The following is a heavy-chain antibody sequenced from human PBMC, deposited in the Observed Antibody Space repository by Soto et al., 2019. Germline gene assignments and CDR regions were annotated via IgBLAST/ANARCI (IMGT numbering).Heavy chain of an antibody. V-gene: IGHV1-18*01. D-gene: IGHD1-1*01. CDR3: GRGSIIWNEDNWFDP. J-gene: IGHJ5*02. Sequence: QVQLVQSGAEVKKPGASVKVSCRASGYTFTNYGINWVRQAPGQGLEWMGWISGYNGNVNYAQNFQGRVTMTTDTSTSTAYMQLTSLTSDDTAVYYFGRGSIIWNEDNWFDPWGQGTLVTVSS. CDR1: GYTFTNYG. CDR2: ISGYNGNV.